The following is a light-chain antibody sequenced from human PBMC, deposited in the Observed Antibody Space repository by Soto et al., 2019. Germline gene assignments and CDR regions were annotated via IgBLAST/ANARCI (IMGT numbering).Light chain of an antibody. V-gene: IGLV2-14*03. CDR3: SSYTSSSTLVV. CDR1: SSDVGGYNY. CDR2: DVS. J-gene: IGLJ2*01. Sequence: QSALTQPASVSGSPGQSITISCTGTSSDVGGYNYVSWYQQHPGKAPKLMIYDVSNRPSGVSNRFSGSKSGSTASLIISGLQAEDEADYYRSSYTSSSTLVVFGGGTKLTVL.